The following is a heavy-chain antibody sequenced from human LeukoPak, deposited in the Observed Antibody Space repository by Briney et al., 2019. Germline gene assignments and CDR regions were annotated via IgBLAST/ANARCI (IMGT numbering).Heavy chain of an antibody. J-gene: IGHJ4*02. D-gene: IGHD6-19*01. V-gene: IGHV3-30*19. CDR3: ARGLGSPIAVAGTSDY. Sequence: GGSLRLSCVASGFTFSSNGIHWVRQAPGKGLEWVAFILYDGRYYADSVKGRFTISRDNSKNTLYLQMDSLRPEDTAVYYCARGLGSPIAVAGTSDYWGQGTLVTVSS. CDR2: ILYDGR. CDR1: GFTFSSNG.